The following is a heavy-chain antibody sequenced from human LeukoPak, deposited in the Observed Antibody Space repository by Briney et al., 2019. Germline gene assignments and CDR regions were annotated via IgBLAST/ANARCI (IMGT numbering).Heavy chain of an antibody. J-gene: IGHJ4*02. Sequence: SGPTLVNPTQTLTLTCTFSGFSLSTSGVGVGWIRQPPGKALEWLALIYWDDDKRYSPSLKSRLTITKDTSKNQVVLTMTNMDPVXXXTXYCAHRRSGGSASYYFDYWGQGTLVTVSS. CDR1: GFSLSTSGVG. CDR3: AHRRSGGSASYYFDY. V-gene: IGHV2-5*02. CDR2: IYWDDDK. D-gene: IGHD2-15*01.